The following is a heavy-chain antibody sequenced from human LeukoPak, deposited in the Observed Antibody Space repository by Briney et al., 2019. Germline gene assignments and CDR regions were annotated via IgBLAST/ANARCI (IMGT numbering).Heavy chain of an antibody. V-gene: IGHV3-21*01. CDR3: ARDLRVYYDSSDY. CDR2: ISSSSSYI. Sequence: GGSLRLSCAASGFTFSSYSMNWVRQAPGKGLEWVSSISSSSSYIYYADSVKGRLTISRDNAKNSLYLQMNSLRAEDTAVYYCARDLRVYYDSSDYWGQGTLVTVSS. CDR1: GFTFSSYS. D-gene: IGHD3-22*01. J-gene: IGHJ4*02.